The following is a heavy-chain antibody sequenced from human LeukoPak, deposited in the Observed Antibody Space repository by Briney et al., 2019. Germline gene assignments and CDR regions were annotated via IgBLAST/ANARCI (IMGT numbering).Heavy chain of an antibody. CDR3: AGRPPGRPIDC. CDR1: GGSISSNSYY. J-gene: IGHJ4*02. V-gene: IGHV4-39*01. Sequence: SETLSLTCTVSGGSISSNSYYWVWIRQPPGKGLEWIGSIYFGGSTYYNPSLKSRVTISVDTSKNQFSLKLSSVTAADTAVYYCAGRPPGRPIDCWGQGTLVTVSS. CDR2: IYFGGST.